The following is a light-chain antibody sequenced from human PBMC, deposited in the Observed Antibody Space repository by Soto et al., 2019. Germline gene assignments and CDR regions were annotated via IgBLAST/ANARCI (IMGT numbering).Light chain of an antibody. V-gene: IGKV2-24*01. CDR2: MVS. CDR1: QSLAHSDGNTY. CDR3: MQGTHFPQT. Sequence: DIVMTQTPLSSPVTLGQPASISCRSSQSLAHSDGNTYLSWLQQRPGQHPRLLIYMVSNRFSGVPDRFSGSGAGTHFTLKISRVEAEDVGVYYCMQGTHFPQTFGQGTKVEI. J-gene: IGKJ1*01.